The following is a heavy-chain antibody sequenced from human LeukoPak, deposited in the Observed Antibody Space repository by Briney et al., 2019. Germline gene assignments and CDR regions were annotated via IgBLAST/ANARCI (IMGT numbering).Heavy chain of an antibody. V-gene: IGHV3-74*01. CDR1: GFTFSSYW. D-gene: IGHD6-19*01. J-gene: IGHJ4*02. CDR3: ARGVRLVGIDYYFDY. CDR2: INSDGSST. Sequence: GGSLRLSCAASGFTFSSYWMHWVRQAPGKGLVWVSRINSDGSSTSYADSVKGRFTISRDNAKNTLYLQMNSLRAEDTAVYYCARGVRLVGIDYYFDYWGQGTLVTVSS.